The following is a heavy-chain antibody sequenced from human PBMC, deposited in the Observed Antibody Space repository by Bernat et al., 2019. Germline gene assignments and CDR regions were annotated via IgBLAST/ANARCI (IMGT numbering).Heavy chain of an antibody. D-gene: IGHD3-10*01. Sequence: QVQLQESGPGLVKPSGTLSLTCAVSGGSISSSNWWSWVRQPPGKGLEWIGEIYHSGSTNYNPSLKRRVTISVDKSNNQFSLKLSSVNAADTAVYYCAGDQVWFREGLYYMDVWGKGTTVTVSS. CDR2: IYHSGST. CDR3: AGDQVWFREGLYYMDV. CDR1: GGSISSSNW. J-gene: IGHJ6*03. V-gene: IGHV4-4*02.